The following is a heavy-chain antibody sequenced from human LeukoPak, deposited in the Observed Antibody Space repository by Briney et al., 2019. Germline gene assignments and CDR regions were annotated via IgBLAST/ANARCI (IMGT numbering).Heavy chain of an antibody. CDR2: INPTGGST. J-gene: IGHJ4*02. D-gene: IGHD6-13*01. Sequence: ASVTVSCKASGYTFPSYFMHWVRQAPGQGLEWMGIINPTGGSTTYAQKFQGRVTMTRDTSTSTVYMELSSLRSDDTAVYYCARTAAPRFDYWGQGTLVTVSS. CDR1: GYTFPSYF. V-gene: IGHV1-46*01. CDR3: ARTAAPRFDY.